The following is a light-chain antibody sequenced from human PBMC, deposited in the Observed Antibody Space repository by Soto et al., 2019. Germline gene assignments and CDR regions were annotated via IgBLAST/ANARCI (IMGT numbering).Light chain of an antibody. Sequence: EIVLTQSPGTLSLSPGEGATLSCRASQSINSFLAWYQQRRGQAPRLLIHGASNRATGIPDRFSGSGSGTDLALAISRLEPEDFAVYYCQQYDNWLLTLGGRTKVDIK. CDR2: GAS. J-gene: IGKJ4*01. V-gene: IGKV3-20*01. CDR1: QSINSF. CDR3: QQYDNWLLT.